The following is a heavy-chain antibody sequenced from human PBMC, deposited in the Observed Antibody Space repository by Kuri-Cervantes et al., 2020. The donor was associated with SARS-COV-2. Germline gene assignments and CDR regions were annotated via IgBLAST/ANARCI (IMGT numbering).Heavy chain of an antibody. CDR1: GYTFTSYG. J-gene: IGHJ4*02. V-gene: IGHV1-18*01. Sequence: ASVKVSCKASGYTFTSYGISWVRQASGQGLEWMGWISAYNGNTNYAQKLQGRVTMTTDTSTSTAYMELRSLRSDDTAVYYCARDLLGVGYCSGGSCPYYFDYWGQGTLVTVSS. CDR2: ISAYNGNT. CDR3: ARDLLGVGYCSGGSCPYYFDY. D-gene: IGHD2-15*01.